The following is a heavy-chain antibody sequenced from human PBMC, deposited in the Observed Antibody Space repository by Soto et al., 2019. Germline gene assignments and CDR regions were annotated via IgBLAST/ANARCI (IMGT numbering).Heavy chain of an antibody. Sequence: EVQLVESGGGLVKPGGSLRLSCAASGFTFSSYSMNWVRQAPGKGLEWVSSISSSSSYIYYADSVKGRFTISRDNAKISLYLQMNSLRAEDTAVYYCAREDGGSGLSNDYLGQGTLCTVSS. V-gene: IGHV3-21*01. CDR3: AREDGGSGLSNDY. J-gene: IGHJ4*02. CDR2: ISSSSSYI. CDR1: GFTFSSYS. D-gene: IGHD6-19*01.